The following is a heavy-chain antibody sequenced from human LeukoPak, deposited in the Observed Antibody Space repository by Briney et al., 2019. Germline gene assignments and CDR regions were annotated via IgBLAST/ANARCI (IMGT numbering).Heavy chain of an antibody. CDR1: GFTFSSYA. Sequence: GGSLRLSCAASGFTFSSYAMSWVRQAPGKGLEWVSAISGSGGSTYYADSVKGRFTISRDNSKNTLYLQMNSLRAEDTAVYSCAKVGAEFFFRIDYGGKGTLVTVSS. D-gene: IGHD3-10*01. V-gene: IGHV3-23*01. J-gene: IGHJ4*02. CDR2: ISGSGGST. CDR3: AKVGAEFFFRIDY.